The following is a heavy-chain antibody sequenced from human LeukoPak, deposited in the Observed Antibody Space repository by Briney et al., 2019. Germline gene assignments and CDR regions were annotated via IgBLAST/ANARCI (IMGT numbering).Heavy chain of an antibody. D-gene: IGHD3-3*01. Sequence: RRALRLSCGASGFTFRYYLMHWGPQAPAKVLELVSVISYDGSNKYYADSVKGRFTISRDNSKNTLYLQMNSLRAEDMAVYYCARDQEGHYDFWSGPLDYWGQGTLVTVSS. CDR2: ISYDGSNK. CDR3: ARDQEGHYDFWSGPLDY. CDR1: GFTFRYYL. V-gene: IGHV3-30-3*01. J-gene: IGHJ4*02.